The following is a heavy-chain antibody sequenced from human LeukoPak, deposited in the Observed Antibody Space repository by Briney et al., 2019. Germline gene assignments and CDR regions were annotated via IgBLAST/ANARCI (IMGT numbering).Heavy chain of an antibody. V-gene: IGHV4-34*01. CDR1: GASISTHY. CDR2: INHSGST. CDR3: ARSSSTSCYDY. Sequence: PSETLSLTCSVSGASISTHYWTWIRQPPGKGLEWIGEINHSGSTNYNPSLKSRVTISVDTSKNQFSLKLSSVTAADTAVYYCARSSSTSCYDYWGQGTLATVSS. J-gene: IGHJ4*02. D-gene: IGHD2-2*01.